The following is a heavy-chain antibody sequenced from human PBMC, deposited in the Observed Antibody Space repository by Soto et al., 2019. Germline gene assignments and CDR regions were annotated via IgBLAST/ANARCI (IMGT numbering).Heavy chain of an antibody. V-gene: IGHV3-11*06. CDR3: ARSGDNFNVLDY. Sequence: GGSLRLSCAASGFTFSDYYMSWVRQAPGRGLEWISYSSNSGTFARYATPVKGRFSISRDNANNSLYLEMNSLRVEDTAMYYCARSGDNFNVLDYWGQGTPVTVSS. CDR1: GFTFSDYY. D-gene: IGHD1-1*01. J-gene: IGHJ4*02. CDR2: SSNSGTFA.